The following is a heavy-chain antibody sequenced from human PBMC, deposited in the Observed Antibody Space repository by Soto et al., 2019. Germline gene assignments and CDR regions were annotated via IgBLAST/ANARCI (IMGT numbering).Heavy chain of an antibody. CDR3: ARSITGYSDADR. CDR2: INSDGSST. Sequence: EVQLVESGGGLVQPGGSLRLSCAASGFTFSSYWMHWVRQAPGKGLVWVSRINSDGSSTVYVDSVKGRFTISRDNAKNTLYLQMNSLRAEATAVYYCARSITGYSDADRWGQGTLVTVSS. D-gene: IGHD5-18*01. J-gene: IGHJ4*02. CDR1: GFTFSSYW. V-gene: IGHV3-74*01.